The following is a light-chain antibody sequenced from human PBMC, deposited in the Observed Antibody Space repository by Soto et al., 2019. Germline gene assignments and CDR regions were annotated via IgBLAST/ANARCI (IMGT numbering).Light chain of an antibody. CDR3: QQYKNWPL. J-gene: IGKJ5*01. V-gene: IGKV1-5*01. CDR1: QSVSIW. CDR2: DAA. Sequence: DIQMTQSPSTLSASVGDRVTITCRASQSVSIWLAWYQQKPGKAPRLLIYDAASLKTGVPSRFSGSGSGTNFTLTISSLQPDDFAVYYCQQYKNWPLFGQGTRLEIK.